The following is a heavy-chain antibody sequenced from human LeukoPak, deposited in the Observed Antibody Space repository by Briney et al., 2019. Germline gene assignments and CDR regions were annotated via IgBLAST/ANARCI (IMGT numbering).Heavy chain of an antibody. V-gene: IGHV3-30-3*01. Sequence: GGSLRLSCAASGFTVSSYALHWVRQAPGKGLEWVAVISYDGSNNYYADSVKGRFTISRDNSKNTLYLQMNSLRAEDTAVYYCARDGTLGYCSSVRCYSLDYWGQGTLVTVSS. CDR2: ISYDGSNN. J-gene: IGHJ4*02. D-gene: IGHD2-2*01. CDR3: ARDGTLGYCSSVRCYSLDY. CDR1: GFTVSSYA.